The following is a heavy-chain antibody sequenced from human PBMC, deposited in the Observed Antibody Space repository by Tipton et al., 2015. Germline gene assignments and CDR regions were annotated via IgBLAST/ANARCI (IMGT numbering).Heavy chain of an antibody. CDR2: INKDGSFT. CDR1: GFTFSNYW. CDR3: ARDLAVRGITNAFDM. Sequence: GSLRLSCAASGFTFSNYWVHWVRQVPGMGPVWVSRINKDGSFTTYVDSVKGRFTISRDNAKNTVYLQITSLRVEDTAVYYCARDLAVRGITNAFDMWGQGTMVPVSS. V-gene: IGHV3-74*03. D-gene: IGHD3-10*01. J-gene: IGHJ3*02.